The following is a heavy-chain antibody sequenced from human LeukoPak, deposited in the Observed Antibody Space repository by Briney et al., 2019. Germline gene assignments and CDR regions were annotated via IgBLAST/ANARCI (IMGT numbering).Heavy chain of an antibody. CDR2: ISGSGGST. J-gene: IGHJ4*02. V-gene: IGHV3-23*01. Sequence: GGSLRLSCAASGFTLSSYAMSWVRQAPGKGLEWVSAISGSGGSTYYADSVKGRFSISRDNSKNTLYLQMNSLRAEDTAVYYCAPQAVPAAMGHFDYWGQGTLVTVSS. CDR1: GFTLSSYA. D-gene: IGHD2-2*01. CDR3: APQAVPAAMGHFDY.